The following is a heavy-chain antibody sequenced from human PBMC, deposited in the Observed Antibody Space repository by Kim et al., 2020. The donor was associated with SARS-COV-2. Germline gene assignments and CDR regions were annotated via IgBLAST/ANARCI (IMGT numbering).Heavy chain of an antibody. V-gene: IGHV3-9*01. D-gene: IGHD2-15*01. CDR1: GFTFGDYA. J-gene: IGHJ4*02. CDR3: AKDIGYCSGGSCYIFDY. CDR2: ISWNSGSI. Sequence: GGSLRLSCAASGFTFGDYAMHWVRQAPGKGLEWVSGISWNSGSIGYADSVKGRFTISRDNAKNSLYLQMNSLRAEDTALYFCAKDIGYCSGGSCYIFDYCGQGTLFTVSS.